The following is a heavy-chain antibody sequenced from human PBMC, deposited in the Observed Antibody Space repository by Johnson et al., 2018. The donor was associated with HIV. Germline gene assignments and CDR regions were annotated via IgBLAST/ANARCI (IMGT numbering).Heavy chain of an antibody. Sequence: QVQLVESGGGVVQPGRSLRLSCAASGFTFSSYAMHWVRQAPGKGLEWVAVIWYDGSNKYYADSVKGRFTISRDNSKNTLYLQMNSLKTEDTAVYYCTTRPLGVGYSLAFDIWGQGTMVTVSS. J-gene: IGHJ3*02. CDR2: IWYDGSNK. D-gene: IGHD5-18*01. CDR3: TTRPLGVGYSLAFDI. CDR1: GFTFSSYA. V-gene: IGHV3-33*08.